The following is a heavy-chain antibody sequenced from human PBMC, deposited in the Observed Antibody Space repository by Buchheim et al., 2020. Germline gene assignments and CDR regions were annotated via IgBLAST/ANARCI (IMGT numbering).Heavy chain of an antibody. J-gene: IGHJ6*02. CDR1: GYRFTESA. V-gene: IGHV7-4-1*02. Sequence: QGQLVQSGSELKTPGASVKVSCKASGYRFTESALNWIRQAPGQGLEWMGYINTYTGDPTYAQGFTGRFVSSLDTSVNTAYLQINNLRVEDTSVYYCAKDFQDRMDVWGQGTT. CDR3: AKDFQDRMDV. D-gene: IGHD3-22*01. CDR2: INTYTGDP.